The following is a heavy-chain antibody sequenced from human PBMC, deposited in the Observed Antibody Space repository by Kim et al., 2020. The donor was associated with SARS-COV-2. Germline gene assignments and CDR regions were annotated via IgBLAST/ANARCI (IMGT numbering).Heavy chain of an antibody. D-gene: IGHD6-19*01. V-gene: IGHV4-34*01. CDR2: INHSGST. Sequence: SETLSLTCAVYGGSFSGYYWSWIRQPPGKGLEWIGEINHSGSTNYNPSLKSRVTISVDTSKNQFSLKLSSVTAADTAVYYCARALTIKGCSSGWLDCRRYYYYYMDVWGKGTTVTVSS. J-gene: IGHJ6*03. CDR3: ARALTIKGCSSGWLDCRRYYYYYMDV. CDR1: GGSFSGYY.